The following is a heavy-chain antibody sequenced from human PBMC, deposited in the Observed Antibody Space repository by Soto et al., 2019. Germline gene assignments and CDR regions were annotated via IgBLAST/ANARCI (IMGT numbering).Heavy chain of an antibody. CDR2: IHYSGSI. V-gene: IGHV4-30-4*01. Sequence: QVQLQESGPGLVRPSQTLSLPCTVSGGSISTDHYHWTWIRHAPGKGLEWIGYIHYSGSIQFNPSLPSRVFMSVDTATNLFSLRPSSVTAADTAVYFCAREDDGGDRDYYGLDVWGEGTTVTVAS. CDR3: AREDDGGDRDYYGLDV. CDR1: GGSISTDHYH. J-gene: IGHJ6*04. D-gene: IGHD2-21*02.